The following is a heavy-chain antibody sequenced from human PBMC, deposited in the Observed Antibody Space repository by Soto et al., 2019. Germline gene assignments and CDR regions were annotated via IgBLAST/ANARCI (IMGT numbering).Heavy chain of an antibody. CDR1: GGSISSGGYY. V-gene: IGHV4-31*03. CDR2: IYYSGST. Sequence: PSETLSLTCTVSGGSISSGGYYWSWIRQHPGKGLEWIGYIYYSGSTYYNPSLKSRVTISVDTSKNQFSLKLSSVTAADTAVYYCXRGAYDSSGYPTYYFDYWGQGTLVTVSS. D-gene: IGHD3-22*01. J-gene: IGHJ4*02. CDR3: XRGAYDSSGYPTYYFDY.